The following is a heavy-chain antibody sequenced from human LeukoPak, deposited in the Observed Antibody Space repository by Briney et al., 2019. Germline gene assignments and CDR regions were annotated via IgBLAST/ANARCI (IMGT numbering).Heavy chain of an antibody. D-gene: IGHD6-6*01. V-gene: IGHV1-46*01. CDR1: GYTFTSYY. CDR3: ARVSRQQLVHSPFDY. CDR2: INPSGGGT. J-gene: IGHJ4*02. Sequence: ASVKVSCKASGYTFTSYYMHWVRQAPGQGLERMGIINPSGGGTSYAQKFQGRVTMTRDMSTSTVYMELSSLRSEDTAVYYCARVSRQQLVHSPFDYWGQGTLVTVSS.